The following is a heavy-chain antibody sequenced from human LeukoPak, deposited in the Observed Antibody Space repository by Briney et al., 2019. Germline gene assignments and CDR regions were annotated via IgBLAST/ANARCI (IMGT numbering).Heavy chain of an antibody. J-gene: IGHJ6*04. CDR1: GFTFSNYW. V-gene: IGHV3-7*01. CDR2: INEDGSGK. Sequence: GGSLRLSCVSSGFTFSNYWMKWVRQAPGKGLEWVASINEDGSGKFSVGSVKDRITIYRDNTRNSLDPQINSLTVEDTAIYYCARDDGDVWGTGTTVTVSS. CDR3: ARDDGDV.